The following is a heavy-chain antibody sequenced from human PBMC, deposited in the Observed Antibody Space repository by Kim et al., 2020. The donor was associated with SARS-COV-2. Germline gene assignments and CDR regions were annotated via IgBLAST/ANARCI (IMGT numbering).Heavy chain of an antibody. CDR3: ARSSSDDY. Sequence: SSTIYYADSVKGGFTISRDNAKNALYLQMNSLRAEDTAVYYCARSSSDDYWGQGTLVTVSS. CDR2: SSTI. D-gene: IGHD6-13*01. J-gene: IGHJ4*02. V-gene: IGHV3-48*04.